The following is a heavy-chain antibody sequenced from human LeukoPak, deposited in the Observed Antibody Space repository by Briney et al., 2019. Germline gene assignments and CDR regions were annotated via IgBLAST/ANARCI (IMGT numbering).Heavy chain of an antibody. CDR1: GFTFNNYA. J-gene: IGHJ6*02. V-gene: IGHV3-23*01. CDR2: ISVSGGIT. CDR3: AKGRYYFYYGMDV. Sequence: PGGSLRLSCAASGFTFNNYAMSWVRQAPRKGLEWVSAISVSGGITYYADSVKGRFTISRDNSKNTLYLQMNSLRAEDTAVYYCAKGRYYFYYGMDVWGQGTTVTVSS.